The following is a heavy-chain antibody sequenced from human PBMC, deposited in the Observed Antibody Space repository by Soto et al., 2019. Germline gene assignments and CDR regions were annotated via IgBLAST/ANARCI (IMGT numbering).Heavy chain of an antibody. CDR3: ARRGSSFAWRY. V-gene: IGHV3-53*01. J-gene: IGHJ4*02. Sequence: EVQLVESGGGLIPPGGSLRLSCAASGFLVNSAYMTWVRQAPGKGLEWLSMINSDGSTLYAESVKGRFSISRDNSKNRLDLQMNSLTAEDTAMYYCARRGSSFAWRYWGQGTLVIVTS. CDR2: INSDGST. D-gene: IGHD5-18*01. CDR1: GFLVNSAY.